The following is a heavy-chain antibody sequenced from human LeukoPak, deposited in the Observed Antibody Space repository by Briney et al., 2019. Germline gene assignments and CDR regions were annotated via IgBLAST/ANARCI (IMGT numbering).Heavy chain of an antibody. Sequence: PGGSLRLSCAASGFTFSSYTMSWVRQAPGKGLEWVSGISSGGLSTDCADSVKGRFTISRDNSKNTLYVQMNSLRAEDTALYYCAKAGIVVVVAATFLDYWGQGTLVTVSS. CDR1: GFTFSSYT. J-gene: IGHJ4*02. CDR2: ISSGGLST. V-gene: IGHV3-23*01. CDR3: AKAGIVVVVAATFLDY. D-gene: IGHD2-15*01.